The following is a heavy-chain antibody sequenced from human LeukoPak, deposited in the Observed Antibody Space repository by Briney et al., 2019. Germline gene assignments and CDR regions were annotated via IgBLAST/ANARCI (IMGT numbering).Heavy chain of an antibody. Sequence: PSGTLSLTCTVSGGSISSSSYYWGWSRQPPGKGLEWIGSIYYSGSTYYNPSLKSRVTISVDTSKNQFSLKLSSVTAADTAVYYCAALRMVRGVIISYFDYWGQGTLVTVSS. CDR1: GGSISSSSYY. D-gene: IGHD3-10*01. J-gene: IGHJ4*02. CDR2: IYYSGST. V-gene: IGHV4-39*07. CDR3: AALRMVRGVIISYFDY.